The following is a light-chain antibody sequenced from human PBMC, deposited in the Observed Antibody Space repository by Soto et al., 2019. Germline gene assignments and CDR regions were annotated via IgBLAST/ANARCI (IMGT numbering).Light chain of an antibody. CDR2: AAS. Sequence: EIVLTQSPGTLSLSPGERATLSCRARQSVSSDYLAWYQQRPGQAPRLLIYAASSRATGIPDRFSGSGSGTDFTLTISRLEPEDCAVYYCQQYSDSVGTFGQGTKVEIK. CDR3: QQYSDSVGT. V-gene: IGKV3-20*01. CDR1: QSVSSDY. J-gene: IGKJ1*01.